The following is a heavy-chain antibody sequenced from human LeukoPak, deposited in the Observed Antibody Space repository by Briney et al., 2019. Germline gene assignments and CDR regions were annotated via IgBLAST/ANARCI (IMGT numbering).Heavy chain of an antibody. J-gene: IGHJ4*02. CDR2: IDWDDDK. V-gene: IGHV2-70*04. D-gene: IGHD3-10*01. Sequence: SGPTLVNPTQTLTLTCTFSGFSLSTSGMRVSWIRQPPGKALEWLARIDWDDDKFYSTSLKTRLTISKDTSKNQVVLTMTNMGPVDTATYYCARGQKLRAFDYWGQGTLVTVSS. CDR3: ARGQKLRAFDY. CDR1: GFSLSTSGMR.